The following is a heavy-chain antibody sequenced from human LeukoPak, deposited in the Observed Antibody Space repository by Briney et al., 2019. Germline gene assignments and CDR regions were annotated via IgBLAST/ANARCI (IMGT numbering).Heavy chain of an antibody. CDR3: ARGVDYYGV. J-gene: IGHJ4*02. CDR2: INHSGGT. V-gene: IGHV4-34*01. Sequence: PSETLSLTCAVFGGSFSAYYWSWIRQPPVKGLEWIGEINHSGGTNYNPSLRSRVTISVDTFKKQFSLKLSSVTAADTAVYYCARGVDYYGVWGQGTLVTVSS. CDR1: GGSFSAYY. D-gene: IGHD3-10*01.